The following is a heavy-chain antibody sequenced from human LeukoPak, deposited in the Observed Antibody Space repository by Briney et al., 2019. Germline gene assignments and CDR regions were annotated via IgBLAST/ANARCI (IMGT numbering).Heavy chain of an antibody. V-gene: IGHV3-23*01. CDR1: GLAFSSYD. CDR3: ADYGVSGVRNNFY. CDR2: ISVASNT. J-gene: IGHJ4*02. Sequence: PGGAVRLSCAASGLAFSSYDMSWVRQAPGKGLEWVSTISVASNTFYAHSVKGRFTISRDNSRNTVYLQMTSLRADDTAVYYCADYGVSGVRNNFYWGQGTLVTVSS. D-gene: IGHD3-3*01.